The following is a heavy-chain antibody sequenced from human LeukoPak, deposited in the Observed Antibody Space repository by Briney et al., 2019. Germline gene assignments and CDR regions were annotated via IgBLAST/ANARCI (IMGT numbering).Heavy chain of an antibody. CDR3: ATYYYDSSGYYFDY. CDR2: IYPGDSDT. CDR1: GYSFASYW. V-gene: IGHV5-51*01. D-gene: IGHD3-22*01. Sequence: GESLKISCKASGYSFASYWIGWVRQMPGKGLEWMGIIYPGDSDTRYSPSFQGRVTISADKSISTAYLQWSSLKASDTAMYYCATYYYDSSGYYFDYWGQGTLVTVSS. J-gene: IGHJ4*02.